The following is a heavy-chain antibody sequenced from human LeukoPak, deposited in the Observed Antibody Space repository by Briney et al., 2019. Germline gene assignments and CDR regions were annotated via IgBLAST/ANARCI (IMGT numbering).Heavy chain of an antibody. Sequence: PGRSLRLSCAASGFTFDDYAMHWVRQAPGKGLEWVSGISWNSGSTYYADSVKGRFTISRDNSKNTLYLQMNSLRAEDTAVYYCAREPRLLTPGDYYYYGMDVWGQGTTVTVSS. CDR1: GFTFDDYA. CDR3: AREPRLLTPGDYYYYGMDV. J-gene: IGHJ6*02. D-gene: IGHD2-21*01. V-gene: IGHV3-9*01. CDR2: ISWNSGST.